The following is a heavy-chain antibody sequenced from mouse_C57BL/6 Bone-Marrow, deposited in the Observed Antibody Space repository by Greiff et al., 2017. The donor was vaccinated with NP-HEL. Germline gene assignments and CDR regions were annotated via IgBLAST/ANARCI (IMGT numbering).Heavy chain of an antibody. CDR2: IWGVGST. CDR1: GFSLTSYG. D-gene: IGHD5-5*01. V-gene: IGHV2-6*01. Sequence: VQLQQSGPGLVAPSQSLSITCTVSGFSLTSYGVDWVRQSPGKGLEWLGVIWGVGSTNYNSALKSRLSISKDNSKSQVFLKMNRLQTDDTARYYCASAGFYLYFDYWGQGTTLTVSS. CDR3: ASAGFYLYFDY. J-gene: IGHJ2*01.